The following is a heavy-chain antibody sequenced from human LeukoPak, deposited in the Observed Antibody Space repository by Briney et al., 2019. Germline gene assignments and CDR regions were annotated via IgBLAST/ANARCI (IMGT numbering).Heavy chain of an antibody. CDR1: GFTFSSYA. J-gene: IGHJ3*02. CDR2: ISGSGSST. Sequence: GGSLRLSCAASGFTFSSYAMSWVRQAPGKGLEWVSGISGSGSSTFYADSVKGRFTISRVNSKNTLYLQMNSLRAEDTAVYYCARGPYCSSSSCYVLGAFDIWGQGTMVTVSS. CDR3: ARGPYCSSSSCYVLGAFDI. D-gene: IGHD2-2*01. V-gene: IGHV3-23*01.